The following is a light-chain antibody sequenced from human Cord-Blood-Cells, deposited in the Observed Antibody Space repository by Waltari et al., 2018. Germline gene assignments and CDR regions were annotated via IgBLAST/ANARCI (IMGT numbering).Light chain of an antibody. CDR3: SSYAGSNNFV. Sequence: QSALTQPPSASGSPGPSVTISCTGTSSDVGGYNYVSWYQQHPGKAPKLMIYEVSKRPSGVPARFSGSKSGNTASLTVSGLQAEDEADYYCSSYAGSNNFVFGTGTKVTVL. CDR1: SSDVGGYNY. CDR2: EVS. V-gene: IGLV2-8*01. J-gene: IGLJ1*01.